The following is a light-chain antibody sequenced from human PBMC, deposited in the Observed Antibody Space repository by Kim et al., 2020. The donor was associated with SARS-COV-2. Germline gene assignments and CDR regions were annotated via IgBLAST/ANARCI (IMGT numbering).Light chain of an antibody. J-gene: IGKJ5*01. V-gene: IGKV1-17*01. CDR2: GAS. CDR3: LQHNTYPIT. CDR1: QDIRND. Sequence: ASVEDRVTLPCRASQDIRNDLGWYQQNPGRAPKRLIYGASSLQRGVPSRFSGSGSGTEFTLTISSLQPEDFATYFCLQHNTYPITFGQGTRLEIK.